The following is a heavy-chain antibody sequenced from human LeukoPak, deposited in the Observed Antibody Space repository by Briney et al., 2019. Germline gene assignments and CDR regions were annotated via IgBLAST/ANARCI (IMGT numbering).Heavy chain of an antibody. V-gene: IGHV1-69-2*01. CDR2: VDPEDGET. J-gene: IGHJ4*02. D-gene: IGHD5-18*01. CDR1: GYTFTDYY. CDR3: ATARDTAMVILYYFDY. Sequence: VATVKISCKASGYTFTDYYMHWVQQAPGKGLEWMGRVDPEDGETIYAEKFQGRVTITADTSTDTAYMELSSLRSEDTAVYYCATARDTAMVILYYFDYWGQGTLVTVSS.